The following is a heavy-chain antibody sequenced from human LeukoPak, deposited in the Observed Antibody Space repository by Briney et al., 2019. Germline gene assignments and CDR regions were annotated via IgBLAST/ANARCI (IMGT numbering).Heavy chain of an antibody. Sequence: GGSLRLSCAASGFTFSSYGMHWVRQAPGKGLEWVAVISYDGSNKYYADSVKGRFTISRDNSKNTLYLQMNSLRAEDTAVYYCAEDMVWAAVAGTVDYWGQGTLVTVSS. D-gene: IGHD6-19*01. V-gene: IGHV3-30*18. J-gene: IGHJ4*02. CDR2: ISYDGSNK. CDR1: GFTFSSYG. CDR3: AEDMVWAAVAGTVDY.